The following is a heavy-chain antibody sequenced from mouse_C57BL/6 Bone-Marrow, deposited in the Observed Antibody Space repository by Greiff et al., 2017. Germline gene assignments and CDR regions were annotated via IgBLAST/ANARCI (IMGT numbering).Heavy chain of an antibody. D-gene: IGHD3-1*01. J-gene: IGHJ3*01. Sequence: EVQLVESGGGLVKPGGSLKLSCAASGFTFSSYAMSWVRQTPEKRLEWVATISDGGSYTYYPDNVKGRFTISRDNAKNTLYLQMSHLKSEDTAMYYCARDRAFAYWGQGTLVTVSA. CDR3: ARDRAFAY. CDR1: GFTFSSYA. V-gene: IGHV5-4*01. CDR2: ISDGGSYT.